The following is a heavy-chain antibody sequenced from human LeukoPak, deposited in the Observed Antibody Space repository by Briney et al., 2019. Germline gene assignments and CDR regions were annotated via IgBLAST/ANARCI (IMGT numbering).Heavy chain of an antibody. CDR2: ISGSGGST. J-gene: IGHJ4*02. V-gene: IGHV3-23*01. CDR3: AKSPGYYDSSGYYYLYYFDY. CDR1: GFTFSSYA. Sequence: GGSLRLSCAAPGFTFSSYAMSWVRQAPGKGLEWVSAISGSGGSTYYADSVKGRFTISRDNSKNTLYLQMNSLRAEDTAVYYCAKSPGYYDSSGYYYLYYFDYWGQGTLVTVSS. D-gene: IGHD3-22*01.